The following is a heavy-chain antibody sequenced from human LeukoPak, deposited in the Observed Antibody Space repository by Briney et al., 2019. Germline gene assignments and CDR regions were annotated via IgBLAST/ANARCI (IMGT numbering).Heavy chain of an antibody. D-gene: IGHD3-10*01. J-gene: IGHJ5*02. CDR1: GFTFTNYD. V-gene: IGHV1-8*01. Sequence: ASVKVSCKASGFTFTNYDINWVRQATGQGFEWIGWMNPRNGNTGYAQKFQGRVTMTRDTSISTAYMELRSLRSEDTAVYYCVRDGEGVAISVNYWFDPWGQGTLVTVSS. CDR3: VRDGEGVAISVNYWFDP. CDR2: MNPRNGNT.